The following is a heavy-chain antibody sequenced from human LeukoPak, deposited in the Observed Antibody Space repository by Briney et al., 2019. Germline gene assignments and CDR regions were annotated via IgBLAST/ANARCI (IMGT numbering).Heavy chain of an antibody. Sequence: PSETLSLTCAVYGGSFSGYYWSWIRQPPGKGLEWIGYIYYSGSTYYNPSLKSRVTISLDTSKNQFSLKLSSVTAADTAVYYCARECLRFGELLAFDYWGQGTLVTVSS. D-gene: IGHD3-10*01. CDR2: IYYSGST. V-gene: IGHV4-30-4*01. J-gene: IGHJ4*02. CDR3: ARECLRFGELLAFDY. CDR1: GGSFSGYY.